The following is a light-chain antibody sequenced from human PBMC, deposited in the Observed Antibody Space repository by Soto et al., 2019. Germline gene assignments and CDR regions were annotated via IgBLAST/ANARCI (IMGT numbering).Light chain of an antibody. CDR1: QSALY. CDR3: QQYYSTPWT. J-gene: IGKJ1*01. Sequence: DIVMTQSPDSLAVSLGERATINCKSSQSALYLAWYQQKPGQPPKLLIYWASTRESGVPDRFSGSGSGTDFTLTISSLQAEDVAVYYCQQYYSTPWTFGQGTRVEIK. V-gene: IGKV4-1*01. CDR2: WAS.